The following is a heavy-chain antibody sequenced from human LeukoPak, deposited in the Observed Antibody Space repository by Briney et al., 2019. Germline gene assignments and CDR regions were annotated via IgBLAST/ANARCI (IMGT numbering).Heavy chain of an antibody. Sequence: SETLSLTCTVSGGSISSYYWSWIRQPPGKGLEWIGYIYHSGSTNYNPSLKSRVTISVDTSKNEFSLKLTSVTAADTAVYYCAREANYYGSGSYFEGTFDYWGQGSLVTVSS. D-gene: IGHD3-10*01. CDR3: AREANYYGSGSYFEGTFDY. V-gene: IGHV4-59*01. CDR2: IYHSGST. J-gene: IGHJ4*02. CDR1: GGSISSYY.